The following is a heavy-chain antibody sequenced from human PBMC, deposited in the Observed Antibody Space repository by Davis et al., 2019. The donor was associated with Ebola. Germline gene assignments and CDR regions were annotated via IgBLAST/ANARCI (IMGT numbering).Heavy chain of an antibody. V-gene: IGHV1-18*01. CDR2: ISGHSDNP. CDR1: GYTFTRYG. J-gene: IGHJ3*02. Sequence: AASVKVSCKASGYTFTRYGISWVRQAPGEGPEWMAWISGHSDNPKYAPNVQDRVTVTTDRSTHTAYLELRSLRSDDTAVYYCTRGPSYDSGVIGAFDIWGQGTTITVSS. D-gene: IGHD4-17*01. CDR3: TRGPSYDSGVIGAFDI.